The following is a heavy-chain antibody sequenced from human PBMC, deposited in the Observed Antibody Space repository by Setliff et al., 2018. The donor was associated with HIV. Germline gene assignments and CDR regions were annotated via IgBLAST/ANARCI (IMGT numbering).Heavy chain of an antibody. CDR1: GDKFGSFD. D-gene: IGHD2-15*01. CDR3: ARGIDILVKMGIYYHYMDV. J-gene: IGHJ6*03. Sequence: ASVKVSCKTSGDKFGSFDINWVRQASGQGLEWVGWVYASTGHTAYARKFEGRVTLTWDPSTGIGYMELNSLRADDTAVYYCARGIDILVKMGIYYHYMDVWGKGTTVTVSS. CDR2: VYASTGHT. V-gene: IGHV1-8*01.